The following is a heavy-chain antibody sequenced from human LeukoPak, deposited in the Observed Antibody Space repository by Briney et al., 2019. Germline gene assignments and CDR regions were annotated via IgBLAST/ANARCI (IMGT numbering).Heavy chain of an antibody. V-gene: IGHV1-8*01. CDR2: MNPNSGNT. Sequence: GASVNVSCKASGYTFTSYDINWVRQATGQGLEWMGWMNPNSGNTGYAQKFQGRVTMTRNTSISTAYMELSSLRSEDTAVYYCARVYAGAGLRYFDWLSMPYYYYYMDVWGKGTTVTISS. CDR3: ARVYAGAGLRYFDWLSMPYYYYYMDV. CDR1: GYTFTSYD. D-gene: IGHD3-9*01. J-gene: IGHJ6*03.